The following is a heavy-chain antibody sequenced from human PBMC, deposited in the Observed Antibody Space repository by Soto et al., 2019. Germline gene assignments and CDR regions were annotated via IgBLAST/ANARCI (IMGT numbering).Heavy chain of an antibody. CDR2: ISYDGSNK. J-gene: IGHJ4*02. D-gene: IGHD3-22*01. Sequence: GGSLRLSCAASGFTFSSYAMHWVRQAPGKGLEWVAVISYDGSNKYYADSVKGRFTISRDNSKNTLYLQMNSLRAEDTAVYYCARDSAYYYDSSGNQPQADYWGQGTLVTVSS. CDR1: GFTFSSYA. V-gene: IGHV3-30-3*01. CDR3: ARDSAYYYDSSGNQPQADY.